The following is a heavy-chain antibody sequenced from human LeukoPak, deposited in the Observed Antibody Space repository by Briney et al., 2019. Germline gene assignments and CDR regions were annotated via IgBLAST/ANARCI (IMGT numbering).Heavy chain of an antibody. J-gene: IGHJ4*02. V-gene: IGHV4-30-2*01. Sequence: PSETLSLTCTVSGGSISSGGYYWSWIRQPPGKGLEWIGYIYHSGSTYYNPSLKSRVTISVDRSKNQFSLRLSSVTAADTAVYYCARRPQLASQTYIRRYYFDYWGQGTLVTVSS. D-gene: IGHD1-1*01. CDR1: GGSISSGGYY. CDR2: IYHSGST. CDR3: ARRPQLASQTYIRRYYFDY.